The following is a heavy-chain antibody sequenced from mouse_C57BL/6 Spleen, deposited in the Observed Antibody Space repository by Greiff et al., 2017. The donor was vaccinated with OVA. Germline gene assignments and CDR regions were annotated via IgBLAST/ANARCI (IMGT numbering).Heavy chain of an antibody. CDR1: GFSLTSYG. J-gene: IGHJ3*01. V-gene: IGHV2-2*01. Sequence: VKLMESGPGLVQPSQSLSITCTVSGFSLTSYGVHWVRQSPGKGLEWLGVIWSGGSTDYNAAFISRLSISKDNSKSQVFFKMNSLQADDTAIYYCARSYYDGYYVWFAYWGQGTLVTVSA. CDR2: IWSGGST. D-gene: IGHD2-3*01. CDR3: ARSYYDGYYVWFAY.